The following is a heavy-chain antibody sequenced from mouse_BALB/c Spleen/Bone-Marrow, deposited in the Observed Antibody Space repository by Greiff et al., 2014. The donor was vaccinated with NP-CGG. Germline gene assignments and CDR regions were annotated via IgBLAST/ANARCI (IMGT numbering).Heavy chain of an antibody. Sequence: VKLQESGAELARPGASVKLSCKASGYTFTSYWMQWVKQRPGQGLEWIGAIYPGDGDTRYTQKFKGKATLTADKSSSTAYMQLSSLAPEDSAVYYCARFYGYDGMDYWGQGTSVTVSS. CDR1: GYTFTSYW. D-gene: IGHD2-2*01. CDR2: IYPGDGDT. J-gene: IGHJ4*01. V-gene: IGHV1-87*01. CDR3: ARFYGYDGMDY.